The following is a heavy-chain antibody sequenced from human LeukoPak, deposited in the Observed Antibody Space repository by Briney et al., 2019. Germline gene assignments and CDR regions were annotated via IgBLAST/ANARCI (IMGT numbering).Heavy chain of an antibody. Sequence: GGSLRLSWAAAGFTFSSYGMHWVRQAPGKGLEWVAFIRYDGSNKYYADSVKGRFTISRDNSKNTLFLQMNSLRAEDTAVYYCAKDHSSGWPYCFPYWGQGTLVTVSS. CDR2: IRYDGSNK. V-gene: IGHV3-30*02. CDR3: AKDHSSGWPYCFPY. J-gene: IGHJ4*02. CDR1: GFTFSSYG. D-gene: IGHD6-19*01.